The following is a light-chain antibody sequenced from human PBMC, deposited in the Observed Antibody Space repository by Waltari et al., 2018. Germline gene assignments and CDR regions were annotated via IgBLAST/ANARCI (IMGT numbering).Light chain of an antibody. CDR3: SSYAGSNNYV. V-gene: IGLV2-8*01. CDR2: EVT. CDR1: SSDVGAYNY. Sequence: QSALTQPPSASGSPGQSVTIPCTGTSSDVGAYNYVSWYQHHPGKAPKRMLYEVTKRPSGVPDRFSGSKSGNTASLTVSGLQAEDEADYYCSSYAGSNNYVFGTGTKVTVL. J-gene: IGLJ1*01.